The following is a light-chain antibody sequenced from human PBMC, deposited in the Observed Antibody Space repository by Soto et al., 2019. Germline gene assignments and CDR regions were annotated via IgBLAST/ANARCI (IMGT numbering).Light chain of an antibody. Sequence: QSVLTQPASVSGSPGQSITISCTGTSSDVGGYDYVSWYQHHPGKAHKLLIFEVSNRPSGVSNRFSGSKSGNTASLTISGLQAEDEADYYCSSHRSDITVVFGGGTKLPVL. V-gene: IGLV2-14*01. CDR3: SSHRSDITVV. J-gene: IGLJ2*01. CDR2: EVS. CDR1: SSDVGGYDY.